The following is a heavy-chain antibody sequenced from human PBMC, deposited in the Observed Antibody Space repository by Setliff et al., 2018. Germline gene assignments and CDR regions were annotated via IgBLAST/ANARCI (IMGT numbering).Heavy chain of an antibody. V-gene: IGHV4-4*07. D-gene: IGHD6-19*01. Sequence: SETLSLTCTVSRGSINSHYWSWIRQPAGKGLEWIGRIFGSGSTNYNPSLKSRVTMSIDTSKNQFFLKVRSVTAADTAVYYCARDTSSDWAAWFDPWSQGILVTVSS. CDR2: IFGSGST. CDR3: ARDTSSDWAAWFDP. J-gene: IGHJ5*02. CDR1: RGSINSHY.